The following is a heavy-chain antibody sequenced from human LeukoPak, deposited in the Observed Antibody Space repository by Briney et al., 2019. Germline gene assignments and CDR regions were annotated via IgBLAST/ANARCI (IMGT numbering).Heavy chain of an antibody. CDR2: IYYSGST. Sequence: SSETLSLTCTVSGGSISSYYWSWIRQPPGKGLEWIGYIYYSGSTNYNPSLKSRVTISVDTSKNQFSLKLSSVTAADTAVYYCARHGNDFWSGYYAPYYFDYWGQGTLVTVSS. J-gene: IGHJ4*02. CDR1: GGSISSYY. V-gene: IGHV4-59*08. CDR3: ARHGNDFWSGYYAPYYFDY. D-gene: IGHD3-3*01.